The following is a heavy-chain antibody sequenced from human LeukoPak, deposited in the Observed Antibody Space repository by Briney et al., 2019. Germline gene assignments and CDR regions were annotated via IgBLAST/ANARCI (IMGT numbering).Heavy chain of an antibody. D-gene: IGHD5-18*01. V-gene: IGHV1-69*05. Sequence: ASVKVSCKASGGTFSSYAISWVRQAPGQGLEWMGRIIPIFGTANYAQKFQGRVTITTAESTSTAYMELSSLRSEDTAVYYCARGIRDYYFDYWGQGTLVTVSS. CDR2: IIPIFGTA. J-gene: IGHJ4*02. CDR3: ARGIRDYYFDY. CDR1: GGTFSSYA.